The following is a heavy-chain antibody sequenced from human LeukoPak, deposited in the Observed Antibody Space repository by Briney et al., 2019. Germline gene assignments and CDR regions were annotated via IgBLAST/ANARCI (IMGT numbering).Heavy chain of an antibody. V-gene: IGHV3-21*01. Sequence: PGGSLRLSCAASGFTFRSYSMNWVRQAPGKGLEWVSSISTGRSYIYYADSVKGRFTISRDNAKNSLYLQMNSLRAEDTAVYYCARDRSSGRVTYWGQGTLVTVSS. CDR3: ARDRSSGRVTY. CDR1: GFTFRSYS. CDR2: ISTGRSYI. J-gene: IGHJ4*02. D-gene: IGHD6-19*01.